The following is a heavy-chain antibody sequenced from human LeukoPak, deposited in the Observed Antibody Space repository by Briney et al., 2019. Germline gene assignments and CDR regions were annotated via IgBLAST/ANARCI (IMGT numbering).Heavy chain of an antibody. Sequence: SETLSLTCTVSGGSINNGGYYWSWIRQHPGKGLEWIGYIYYSGSSYYNPSLRSRVTISVDTSKNHFSLKLSSVTAADTAVYYCARANWNGHYFDYWGQGTLVTVSS. CDR3: ARANWNGHYFDY. V-gene: IGHV4-31*03. D-gene: IGHD1-1*01. CDR2: IYYSGSS. CDR1: GGSINNGGYY. J-gene: IGHJ4*02.